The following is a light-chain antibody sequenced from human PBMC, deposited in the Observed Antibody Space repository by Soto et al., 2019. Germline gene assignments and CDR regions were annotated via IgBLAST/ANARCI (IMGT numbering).Light chain of an antibody. CDR1: QSVSSY. CDR3: QQRSNWPIT. Sequence: EILLTQSPCTLALSPGDRATLSCRASQSVSSYLDWYQQKPGQAPRLLIYHASIRATGIPARFSGSGSGTDFTLTISSLEPQDFEVYYCQQRSNWPITFGQGTRLETK. V-gene: IGKV3-11*01. CDR2: HAS. J-gene: IGKJ5*01.